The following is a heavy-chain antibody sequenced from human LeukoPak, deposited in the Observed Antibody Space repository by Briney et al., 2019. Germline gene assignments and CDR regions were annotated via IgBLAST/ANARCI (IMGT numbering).Heavy chain of an antibody. J-gene: IGHJ4*02. CDR3: ARDRGYGDVY. CDR1: GGSISSSSYY. Sequence: PSETLSLTCTVSGGSISSSSYYWGWIRQPPGKGLEWIGSIYYSGSTYYNPSLKSRVTISVDTSKNQFSLKLSSVTAADTAVYYCARDRGYGDVYWGQGTLVTVSS. V-gene: IGHV4-39*07. D-gene: IGHD5-18*01. CDR2: IYYSGST.